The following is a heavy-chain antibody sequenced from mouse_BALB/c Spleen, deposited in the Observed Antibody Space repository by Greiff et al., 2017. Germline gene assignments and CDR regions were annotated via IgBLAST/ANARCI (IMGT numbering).Heavy chain of an antibody. J-gene: IGHJ2*01. CDR2: ISYDGSN. CDR1: GYSITSGYY. CDR3: ARETHFDY. Sequence: VQLQQSGPGLVQPSQSLSLTCSVSGYSITSGYYWNWIRQFPGNKLEWMGYISYDGSNNYNPSLKNRISITRDTSKNQFFLKLNSVTTEDTATYYCARETHFDYWGQGTTLTVSS. V-gene: IGHV3-6*02.